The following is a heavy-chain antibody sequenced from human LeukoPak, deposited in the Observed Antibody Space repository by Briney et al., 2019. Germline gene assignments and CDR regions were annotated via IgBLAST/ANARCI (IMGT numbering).Heavy chain of an antibody. D-gene: IGHD6-6*01. CDR1: GFTFSNYL. V-gene: IGHV3-7*03. CDR3: ARDVSDENGSASRIHLDS. J-gene: IGHJ4*02. Sequence: GGSLRLSCAASGFTFSNYLMTWVRQAPGKGLEWVANIRQDGREKNYVDSVKGRFTISRDNAKNSLILQMNRLRAEDTAVYYCARDVSDENGSASRIHLDSWGQGTLVSVSS. CDR2: IRQDGREK.